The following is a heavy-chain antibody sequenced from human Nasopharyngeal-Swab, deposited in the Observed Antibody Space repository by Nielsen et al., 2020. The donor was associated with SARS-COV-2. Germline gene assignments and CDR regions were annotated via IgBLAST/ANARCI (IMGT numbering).Heavy chain of an antibody. Sequence: GESLKISCVGSGPSFSKYAMHWVRQAPGKGLECVALISYDGSNIQYADSVRGRFTISRDNPKNTLYLQMNSLTTDDTAVYYCARDEVQQGTTTVGYLDYWGQGTLVTVSP. CDR2: ISYDGSNI. CDR3: ARDEVQQGTTTVGYLDY. CDR1: GPSFSKYA. V-gene: IGHV3-30*04. D-gene: IGHD4-23*01. J-gene: IGHJ4*02.